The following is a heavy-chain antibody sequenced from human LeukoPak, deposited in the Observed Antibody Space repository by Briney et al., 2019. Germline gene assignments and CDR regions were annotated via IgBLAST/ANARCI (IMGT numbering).Heavy chain of an antibody. D-gene: IGHD3-3*01. CDR1: GGSISGYF. Sequence: PSETLSLTCAVSGGSISGYFWSWSRQPPGKGLEWIGSIYYSGSTYYNPSLKSRVTISVDTSKNQFSLKLSSVTAADTAVYYCAGVQYYDFWSGYPSNWFDPWGQGTLVTVSS. CDR2: IYYSGST. V-gene: IGHV4-59*04. J-gene: IGHJ5*02. CDR3: AGVQYYDFWSGYPSNWFDP.